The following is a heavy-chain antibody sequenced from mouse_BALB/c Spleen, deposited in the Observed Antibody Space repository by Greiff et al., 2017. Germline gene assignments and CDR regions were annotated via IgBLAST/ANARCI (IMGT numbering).Heavy chain of an antibody. J-gene: IGHJ3*01. D-gene: IGHD2-3*01. V-gene: IGHV5-6*02. CDR1: GFTFSSYG. CDR2: ISSGGSYT. Sequence: DVKLVESGGDLVKPGGSLKLSCAASGFTFSSYGMPWVRQTPDKRLEWVATISSGGSYTYYPDSVKGRFTISIGNAKSTLYLQMSSLKSEDTTMYYCARHDGNCSWLAYWGQGTMVTVSA. CDR3: ARHDGNCSWLAY.